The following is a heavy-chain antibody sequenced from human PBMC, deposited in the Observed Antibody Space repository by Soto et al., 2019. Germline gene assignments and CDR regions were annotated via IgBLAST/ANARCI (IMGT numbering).Heavy chain of an antibody. V-gene: IGHV4-4*02. Sequence: QVHLQESGPGLVKPSGTLSLTCAVSGGSISSADWWIWLRQPPGKGLEWIGEIFHVGNTNYNPSLKSRITISIDRAKTQFSLRLTSVTAADTAVYYCAGGFGYYSSEYLQNWGQGTRVSVSS. CDR2: IFHVGNT. CDR1: GGSISSADW. J-gene: IGHJ1*01. CDR3: AGGFGYYSSEYLQN. D-gene: IGHD3-22*01.